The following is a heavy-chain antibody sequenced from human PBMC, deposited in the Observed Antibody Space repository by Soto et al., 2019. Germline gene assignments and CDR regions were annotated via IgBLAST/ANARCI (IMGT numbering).Heavy chain of an antibody. Sequence: PGGSLRLSCAASGFTFSSYAMHWVRQAPGKGLEWVAVISYDGSNKYYADSVKGRFTISRDNSKNTLYLQMNSLRAEDTAVYYCARDFYCSSTSCPHYHGMDVWGQGTTVTVSS. CDR1: GFTFSSYA. CDR2: ISYDGSNK. J-gene: IGHJ6*02. CDR3: ARDFYCSSTSCPHYHGMDV. D-gene: IGHD2-2*01. V-gene: IGHV3-30-3*01.